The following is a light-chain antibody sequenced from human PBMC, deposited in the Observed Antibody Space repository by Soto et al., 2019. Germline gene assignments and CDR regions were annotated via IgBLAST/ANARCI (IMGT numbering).Light chain of an antibody. Sequence: EIVLTQSPGTLSLSPGERATLSCRASQRVSSSYLAWYKQKPGQAPRLLIYGASSRATDIPDRFSGSGSGTDFTLTISRLEPEDLAVYYCQQYGSSPEYTFGQGTKLEIK. V-gene: IGKV3-20*01. CDR3: QQYGSSPEYT. CDR1: QRVSSSY. CDR2: GAS. J-gene: IGKJ2*01.